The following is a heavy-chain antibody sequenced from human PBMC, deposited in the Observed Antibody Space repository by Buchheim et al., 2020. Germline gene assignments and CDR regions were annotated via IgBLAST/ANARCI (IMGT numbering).Heavy chain of an antibody. Sequence: QVQLQESGPGLVKPSQTLSLTCTVSGGSISSGDYYWSWIRQPPGKGLAWIGYIYYSGSTNYNPSLKSRVTISVDTSKNQFSLKLSSVTAADTAVYYCARDNYDFWSGYYSAGNWFDPWGQGTL. J-gene: IGHJ5*02. CDR3: ARDNYDFWSGYYSAGNWFDP. CDR1: GGSISSGDYY. CDR2: IYYSGST. V-gene: IGHV4-61*08. D-gene: IGHD3-3*01.